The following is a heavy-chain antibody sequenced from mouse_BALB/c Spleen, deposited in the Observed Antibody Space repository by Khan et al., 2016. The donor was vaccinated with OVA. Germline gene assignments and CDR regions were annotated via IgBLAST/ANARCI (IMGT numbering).Heavy chain of an antibody. J-gene: IGHJ2*01. D-gene: IGHD1-1*01. Sequence: EVQLVESGPGLVKPSQSLSLTCTVTGYSITSEYAWNWIRQFPGNKLEWMGYINYSGNTRLNPSLKSRTSITRDTSKNQFFLQLNSLTTEDTATYYCASGRLLLRYPDYFDYWGQGTTLTVSS. CDR1: GYSITSEYA. CDR3: ASGRLLLRYPDYFDY. CDR2: INYSGNT. V-gene: IGHV3-2*02.